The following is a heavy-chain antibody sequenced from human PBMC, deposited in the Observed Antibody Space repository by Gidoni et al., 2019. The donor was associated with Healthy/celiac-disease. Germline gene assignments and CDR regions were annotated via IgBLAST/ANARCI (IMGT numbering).Heavy chain of an antibody. CDR1: GFTFSSYA. V-gene: IGHV3-64D*08. D-gene: IGHD5-18*01. CDR3: VKDLKGGYSYGRGDDY. CDR2: IRSKGGST. J-gene: IGHJ4*02. Sequence: EVQLVESGGGLVQPGGSLRLSCSASGFTFSSYAMHWVRQAPGKGLEYFSAIRSKGGSTYYADSVKGRFTISRDNSKNTLYLQMSSLRAEDTAVYYCVKDLKGGYSYGRGDDYWGQGTLVTVSS.